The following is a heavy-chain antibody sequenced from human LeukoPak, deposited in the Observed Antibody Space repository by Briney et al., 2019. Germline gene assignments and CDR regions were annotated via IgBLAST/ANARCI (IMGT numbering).Heavy chain of an antibody. J-gene: IGHJ4*02. D-gene: IGHD5-24*01. CDR2: IYYSGST. V-gene: IGHV4-59*01. Sequence: SETLSLTCTVSGGSISSYYWSWIRQPPGKGLEWIGYIYYSGSTNYNPSLKSRVTISVDTSKNQFSLKLSSVTAADTAMYYCARGLMATINYFDYWGQGTLVTVSS. CDR3: ARGLMATINYFDY. CDR1: GGSISSYY.